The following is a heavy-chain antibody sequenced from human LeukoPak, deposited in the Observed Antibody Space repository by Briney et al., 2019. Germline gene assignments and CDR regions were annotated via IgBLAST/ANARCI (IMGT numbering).Heavy chain of an antibody. D-gene: IGHD4-17*01. V-gene: IGHV4-39*01. CDR3: ARSARDYAWFDP. Sequence: SETLSLTCTVSGGSISSSSYYWGWIRQPPGKGLEWIGSIYYSGSTYYNPSLKSRVTISVDTSKNQFSLKLSSVTAADTAVYYCARSARDYAWFDPWGQRTLVTVSS. CDR1: GGSISSSSYY. J-gene: IGHJ5*02. CDR2: IYYSGST.